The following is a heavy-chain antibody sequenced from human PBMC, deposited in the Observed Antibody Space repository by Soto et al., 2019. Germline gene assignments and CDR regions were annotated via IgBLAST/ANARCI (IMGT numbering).Heavy chain of an antibody. D-gene: IGHD2-2*01. CDR2: IWCDGSKK. CDR3: ARDRLVPYGYGMDV. V-gene: IGHV3-33*01. J-gene: IGHJ6*02. CDR1: GFTFRSYG. Sequence: QMQLLESGGGVVQPGRSLRLSCAASGFTFRSYGINWVRQAPGKGLEWVALIWCDGSKKYYVDSVKGRFAVSRDNSKNTLYLQMNSLRVEDTAVYYCARDRLVPYGYGMDVGGQGTTVTVSS.